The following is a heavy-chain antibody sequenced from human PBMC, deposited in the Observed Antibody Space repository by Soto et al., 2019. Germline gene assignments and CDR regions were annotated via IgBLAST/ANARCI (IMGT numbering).Heavy chain of an antibody. J-gene: IGHJ4*02. CDR3: AIRASYYDSSGYFDY. V-gene: IGHV1-18*01. CDR2: ISAYNGNT. CDR1: GGTFSSYA. Sequence: ASVKVSCKASGGTFSSYAISWVRQAPGQGLEWMGWISAYNGNTNYAQKLQGRVTMTTDTSTSTAYMELNSLRAEDTAVYYCAIRASYYDSSGYFDYWGQGT. D-gene: IGHD3-22*01.